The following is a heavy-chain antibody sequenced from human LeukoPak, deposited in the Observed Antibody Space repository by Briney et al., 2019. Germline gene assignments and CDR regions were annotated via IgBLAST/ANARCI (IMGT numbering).Heavy chain of an antibody. D-gene: IGHD4-23*01. J-gene: IGHJ4*02. CDR2: IKQDGSEK. V-gene: IGHV3-7*01. CDR3: ARDYGGSSPFDY. CDR1: GFNFSHYG. Sequence: GGSLRLSCAASGFNFSHYGMNWVRQAPGKGLELVANIKQDGSEKYYVDSVKGRFTISRDNAKNSLYLPMNSLRAEDTAVYYCARDYGGSSPFDYWGQGTLVTVSS.